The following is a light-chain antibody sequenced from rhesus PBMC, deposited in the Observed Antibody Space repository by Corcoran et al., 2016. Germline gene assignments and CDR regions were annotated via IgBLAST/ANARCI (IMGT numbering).Light chain of an antibody. V-gene: IGKV3-35*01. J-gene: IGKJ4*01. CDR3: QQYNNWLT. Sequence: EILLTQSPATLSLSPGERVTLSCRASQSVSSNSAWYAQKPGQSPRLLIYHGSNRATGVPDRFSGRGSGTDFTLTITSLEAEDLGVYYCQQYNNWLTFGGGTRV. CDR2: HGS. CDR1: QSVSSN.